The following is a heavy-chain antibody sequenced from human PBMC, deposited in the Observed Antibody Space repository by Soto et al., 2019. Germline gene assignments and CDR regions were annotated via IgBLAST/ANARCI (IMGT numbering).Heavy chain of an antibody. CDR1: GYTFTNFG. Sequence: QVQLVQSGAEVKKPGASVRVSCKASGYTFTNFGFTWVRQAPGQGLEWLGRIAADTGNTDHAQKLQGRLTMTTDTSTNTAYMELRSLSSDDTAVYYCASTTIRIVRGLDYFDYWGQGTLVTVSS. CDR2: IAADTGNT. V-gene: IGHV1-18*01. D-gene: IGHD3-10*02. CDR3: ASTTIRIVRGLDYFDY. J-gene: IGHJ4*02.